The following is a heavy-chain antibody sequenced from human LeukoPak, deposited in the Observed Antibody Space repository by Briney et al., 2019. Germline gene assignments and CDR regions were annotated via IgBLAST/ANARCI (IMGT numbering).Heavy chain of an antibody. Sequence: LSLXXXXSGGXXSSGGYYWSWIRQHPGKGLEWIGYIYYSGSTYYNPSLKSRVTISVDTSKNQFSLKLSSVTAADTAVYYCARGADGLSAHFDYWGQGTLVTVSS. V-gene: IGHV4-31*02. CDR1: GGXXSSGGYY. CDR3: ARGADGLSAHFDY. J-gene: IGHJ4*02. D-gene: IGHD5-24*01. CDR2: IYYSGST.